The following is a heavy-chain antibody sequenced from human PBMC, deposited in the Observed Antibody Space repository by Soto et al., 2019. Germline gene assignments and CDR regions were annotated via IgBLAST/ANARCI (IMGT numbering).Heavy chain of an antibody. CDR1: GGTFSNYA. J-gene: IGHJ5*02. CDR2: IIPVFGTV. D-gene: IGHD3-10*01. Sequence: QEQLVQSGAEVKKPGSSVKVSCRASGGTFSNYAISWVRQAPGRGLEWMGGIIPVFGTVVYAQKLQGRVTTTTDTSTRLAYLELSSLTAYDTAVYYCAQFDPWGEILWFDPWGQGTLVTVSS. V-gene: IGHV1-69*06. CDR3: AQFDPWGEILWFDP.